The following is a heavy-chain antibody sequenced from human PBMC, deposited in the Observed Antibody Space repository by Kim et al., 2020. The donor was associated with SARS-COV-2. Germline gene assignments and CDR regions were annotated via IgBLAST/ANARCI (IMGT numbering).Heavy chain of an antibody. CDR1: GFTVSSNY. V-gene: IGHV3-53*01. J-gene: IGHJ6*02. CDR3: ARERVLRYFDWLPQARYYYYGMDV. D-gene: IGHD3-9*01. CDR2: IYSGGST. Sequence: GGSLRLSCAASGFTVSSNYMSWVRQAPGKGLEWVSVIYSGGSTYYADSVKGRFTISRDNSKNTLYLQMNSLRAEDTAVYYCARERVLRYFDWLPQARYYYYGMDVWGQGTTVTVS.